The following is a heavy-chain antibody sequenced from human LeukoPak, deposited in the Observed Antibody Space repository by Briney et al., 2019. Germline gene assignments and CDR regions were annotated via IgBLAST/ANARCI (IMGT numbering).Heavy chain of an antibody. V-gene: IGHV4-31*03. CDR3: ARLPLAAAGTGYFQH. CDR1: GGSISSGGYY. D-gene: IGHD6-13*01. J-gene: IGHJ1*01. Sequence: PSETLSLTCTVSGGSISSGGYYWSWIRQHPGKGLEWIGYIYYSGSTYYNPSLKSRVTISVDTSKNQFSLKLSSVTAADTAVYYCARLPLAAAGTGYFQHWGQGTLVTVSS. CDR2: IYYSGST.